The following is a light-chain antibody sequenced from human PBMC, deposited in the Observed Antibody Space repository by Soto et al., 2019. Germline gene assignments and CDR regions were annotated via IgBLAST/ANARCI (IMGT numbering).Light chain of an antibody. V-gene: IGKV1-5*03. CDR3: QHYNIYSEA. Sequence: IQLTQSPPSLSAPLGDRVTITCRASQGVSSSLAWYHQQPGKAPKLLIYKASTLKSGVPSRFSGSGSGTEFTLTISSLQPDDFATYYSQHYNIYSEAFCQGPKVDIK. CDR2: KAS. J-gene: IGKJ1*01. CDR1: QGVSSS.